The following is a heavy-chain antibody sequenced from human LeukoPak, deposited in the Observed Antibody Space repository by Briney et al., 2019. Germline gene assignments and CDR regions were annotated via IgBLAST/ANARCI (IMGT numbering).Heavy chain of an antibody. D-gene: IGHD3-10*01. CDR1: GFTFNSYN. CDR3: ARDSSAPEAYYYYYMDV. CDR2: IKQEGSEK. V-gene: IGHV3-7*01. Sequence: GGSLRLSCAASGFTFNSYNMNWLPQAPGKGREGVANIKQEGSEKYYVDSVKGRFTIPRDNPQNSLYLQMNSLRAEDTAVYYCARDSSAPEAYYYYYMDVWGKGTTVTISS. J-gene: IGHJ6*03.